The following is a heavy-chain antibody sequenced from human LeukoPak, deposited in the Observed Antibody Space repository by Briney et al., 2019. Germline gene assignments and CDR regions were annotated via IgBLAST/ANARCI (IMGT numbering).Heavy chain of an antibody. CDR2: IIPIFGTA. Sequence: ASVKVSCKASGGTFSSYAISWVRQAPGQGLEWMGGIIPIFGTANYAQKFQGRVTITADESTSTAYMELSSLRSEDTAVYYCATRLDGPRGPYYYYGMDVWGQGTTVTVSS. CDR1: GGTFSSYA. J-gene: IGHJ6*02. CDR3: ATRLDGPRGPYYYYGMDV. V-gene: IGHV1-69*13. D-gene: IGHD4-17*01.